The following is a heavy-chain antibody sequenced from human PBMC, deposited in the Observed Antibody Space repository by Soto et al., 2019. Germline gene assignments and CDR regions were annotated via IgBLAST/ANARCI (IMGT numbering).Heavy chain of an antibody. J-gene: IGHJ4*02. D-gene: IGHD3-10*01. CDR1: GFTFSNAW. Sequence: GGSLRLSCAASGFTFSNAWMNWVRQAPGKGLEWVGRIKSKTDGGTTDYAAPVKGRFTISRDDSKNTLYLQMNSLKTEDTAVYYCTTDPKVGSYYPFDYWGQGTLVTVSS. CDR2: IKSKTDGGTT. V-gene: IGHV3-15*07. CDR3: TTDPKVGSYYPFDY.